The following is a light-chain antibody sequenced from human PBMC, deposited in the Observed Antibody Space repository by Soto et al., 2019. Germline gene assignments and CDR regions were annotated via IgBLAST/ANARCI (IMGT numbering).Light chain of an antibody. CDR2: DVS. CDR1: SSDVGDYNY. Sequence: QSVLTQSRSVSGSPGQSVTISCTGSSSDVGDYNYVSWYQQHPGKVPKLMIYDVSKRPSGVPDRFSGSKSGNTASLTISGLQAEDEADYYCCSYAGSYTLVFGGGTKLTVL. J-gene: IGLJ2*01. CDR3: CSYAGSYTLV. V-gene: IGLV2-11*01.